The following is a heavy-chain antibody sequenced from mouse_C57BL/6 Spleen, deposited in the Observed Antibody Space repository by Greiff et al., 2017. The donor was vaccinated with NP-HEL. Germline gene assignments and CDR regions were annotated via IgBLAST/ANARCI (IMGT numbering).Heavy chain of an antibody. D-gene: IGHD4-1*02. CDR3: ARSQLANWYFDV. J-gene: IGHJ1*03. CDR1: GYTFTDYY. V-gene: IGHV1-19*01. Sequence: EVQLQQSGPVLVKPGASVKMSCKASGYTFTDYYMNWVKQSHGKSLEWIGVINPYNGGTSYNQKFKGKATLTVDKSSSTAYMELNSLTSEDSAVYYCARSQLANWYFDVWGTGTTVTVSS. CDR2: INPYNGGT.